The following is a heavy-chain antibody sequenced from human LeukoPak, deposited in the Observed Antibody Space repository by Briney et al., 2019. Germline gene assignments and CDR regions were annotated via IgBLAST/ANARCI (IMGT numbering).Heavy chain of an antibody. CDR2: INPNNGNT. J-gene: IGHJ5*02. CDR1: DYTFASYG. V-gene: IGHV1-18*01. CDR3: ARDFTPPHCTTPNCPRGGWFDP. D-gene: IGHD2-8*01. Sequence: GALVKVSCKAYDYTFASYGISWVRQAPGQGLEWMGWINPNNGNTRYAENLQGRVTMTTDISTSTAYMELRSLRSDDTAIYYCARDFTPPHCTTPNCPRGGWFDPWGQGTLVTVSS.